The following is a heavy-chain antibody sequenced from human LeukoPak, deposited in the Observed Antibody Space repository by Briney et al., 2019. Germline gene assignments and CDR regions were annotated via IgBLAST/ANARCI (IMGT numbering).Heavy chain of an antibody. D-gene: IGHD3-3*01. CDR2: IYDTGST. CDR1: GDSIRSNNYY. J-gene: IGHJ4*02. V-gene: IGHV4-39*01. CDR3: QSRFLEWLLDY. Sequence: PSETLSLTCTVSGDSIRSNNYYWGWIRQPPGKGLEWIGSIYDTGSTFYNPSLKSRVIISVDTSKNQFSLKLSSVTAADTAVYYCQSRFLEWLLDYWGQGTLVTISS.